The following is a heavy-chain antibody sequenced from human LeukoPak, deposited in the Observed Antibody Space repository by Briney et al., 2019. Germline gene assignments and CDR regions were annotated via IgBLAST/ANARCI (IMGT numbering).Heavy chain of an antibody. CDR1: GYTFTDNY. Sequence: ASVKVSCRASGYTFTDNYIHWVRQAPGQGLEWMGSINPNYGGTHFARQFQGRVTMTTDTSISTAYMELSRLRSADSAVYYCARDQRQQNYYETIGYMDSWSQGALVTVS. D-gene: IGHD3-22*01. V-gene: IGHV1-2*02. CDR2: INPNYGGT. J-gene: IGHJ4*02. CDR3: ARDQRQQNYYETIGYMDS.